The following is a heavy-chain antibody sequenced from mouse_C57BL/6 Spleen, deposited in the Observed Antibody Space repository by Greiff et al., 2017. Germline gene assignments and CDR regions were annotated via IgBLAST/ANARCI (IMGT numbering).Heavy chain of an antibody. J-gene: IGHJ2*01. CDR2: IYPGDGDT. V-gene: IGHV1-80*01. CDR1: GYAFSSYW. D-gene: IGHD3-1*01. CDR3: ARSGNLLFDY. Sequence: VNVVESGAELVKPGASVKISCKASGYAFSSYWMNWVKQRPGKGLEWIGQIYPGDGDTNYNGKFKGKATLTADKSSSTAYMQLSSLTSEDSAVYFCARSGNLLFDYWGQGTTLTVSS.